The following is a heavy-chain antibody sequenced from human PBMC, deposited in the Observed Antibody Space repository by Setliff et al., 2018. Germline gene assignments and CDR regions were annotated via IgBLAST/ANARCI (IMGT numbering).Heavy chain of an antibody. CDR3: ARSHHSSSWYGAFSRVDAFDI. V-gene: IGHV1-8*02. CDR1: GYTFTSYD. Sequence: ASVKVSCKASGYTFTSYDINWVRQATGQGLEWMGWMNPNSGNTGYAQKFQGRVTMTRNTSISTAYMELSSLRSEDTAVYYCARSHHSSSWYGAFSRVDAFDIWGQGTMVTVS. CDR2: MNPNSGNT. J-gene: IGHJ3*02. D-gene: IGHD6-13*01.